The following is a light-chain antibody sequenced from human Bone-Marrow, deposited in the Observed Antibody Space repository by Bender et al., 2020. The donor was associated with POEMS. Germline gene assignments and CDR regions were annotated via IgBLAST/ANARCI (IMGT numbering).Light chain of an antibody. Sequence: QSALTQPASVSGSPGQSITISCTGTSSDVGGYNLVSWYQQHPGKAPKLMIYEGSKRSSGVPNRFSGSKSGTSASLAISGLQSEDEANYYCVAWDASLNGWVYGGGTKLSVL. CDR1: SSDVGGYNL. J-gene: IGLJ3*02. V-gene: IGLV2-14*02. CDR3: VAWDASLNGWV. CDR2: EGS.